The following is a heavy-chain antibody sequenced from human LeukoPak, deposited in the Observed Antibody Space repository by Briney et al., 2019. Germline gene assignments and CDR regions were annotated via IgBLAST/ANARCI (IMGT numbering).Heavy chain of an antibody. CDR3: ARARYDSSGYYYG. Sequence: SVKVSCKASGGTFSSYAIRWVRQAPGQGLEWMGRIIPIFGTANYAQKFQGRVTITTDESTSTAYMELSSLRSEDTAVYYCARARYDSSGYYYGWGQGTLVTVSS. V-gene: IGHV1-69*05. CDR1: GGTFSSYA. D-gene: IGHD3-22*01. J-gene: IGHJ4*02. CDR2: IIPIFGTA.